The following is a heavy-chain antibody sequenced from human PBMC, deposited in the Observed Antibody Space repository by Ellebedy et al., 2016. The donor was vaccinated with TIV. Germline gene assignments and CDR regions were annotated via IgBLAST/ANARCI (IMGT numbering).Heavy chain of an antibody. CDR2: IYYSGNT. D-gene: IGHD3-10*01. J-gene: IGHJ5*02. CDR3: ARHVGNYYGSAGFDP. V-gene: IGHV4-59*08. Sequence: MPSETLSLTCTVSGGSISSFFWNWIRQPPGKGLEWIGYIYYSGNTSYNPSLKSRVTISVDTSKNQYSLNLSSVTAADTAVYYCARHVGNYYGSAGFDPWGQGTLVTVSS. CDR1: GGSISSFF.